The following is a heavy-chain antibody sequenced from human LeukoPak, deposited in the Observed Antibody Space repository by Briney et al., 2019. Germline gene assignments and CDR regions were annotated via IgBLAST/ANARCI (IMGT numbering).Heavy chain of an antibody. D-gene: IGHD3-3*01. V-gene: IGHV4-59*01. J-gene: IGHJ4*02. Sequence: SETLSLTCTVSSGSISSYYWSWIRQPPGKGLEWIGYIYYSGSTNYNPSLKSRVTISVDTSKNQFSLKLSSVTAADTAVYYCAREGRFFIDYWGQGTLVTVSS. CDR1: SGSISSYY. CDR3: AREGRFFIDY. CDR2: IYYSGST.